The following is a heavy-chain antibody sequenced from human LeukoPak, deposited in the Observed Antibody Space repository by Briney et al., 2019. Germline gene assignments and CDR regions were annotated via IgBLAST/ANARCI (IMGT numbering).Heavy chain of an antibody. D-gene: IGHD3-3*01. CDR1: GGSISSYY. V-gene: IGHV3-23*01. CDR3: AKQSPYDFWSGYLGYYYGMDV. CDR2: ISGSGGST. J-gene: IGHJ6*02. Sequence: ETLSLTCTVSGGSISSYYWSWVRQAPGKGLEWVSAISGSGGSTYYADSVKGRFTISRDNSKNTLYLQMNSLRAEDTAVYYCAKQSPYDFWSGYLGYYYGMDVWGQGTTVTVSS.